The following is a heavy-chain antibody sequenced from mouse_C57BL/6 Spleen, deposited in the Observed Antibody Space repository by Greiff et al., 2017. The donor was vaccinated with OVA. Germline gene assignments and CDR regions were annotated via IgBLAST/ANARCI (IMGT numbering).Heavy chain of an antibody. CDR3: ARGMVTPMDY. D-gene: IGHD2-2*01. CDR2: IYPRSGNT. J-gene: IGHJ4*01. V-gene: IGHV1-81*01. Sequence: VQLQQSGAELARPGASVKLSCKASGSTFTSYGISWVKQRTGQGLEWIGEIYPRSGNTYYNEKFKGKATLTADKSSSTAYMELRSLTSEDSAVYFCARGMVTPMDYWGQGTSVTVSS. CDR1: GSTFTSYG.